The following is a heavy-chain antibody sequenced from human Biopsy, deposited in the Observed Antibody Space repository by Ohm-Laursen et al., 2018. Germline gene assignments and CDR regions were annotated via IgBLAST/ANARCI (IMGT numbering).Heavy chain of an antibody. D-gene: IGHD4-23*01. CDR3: AGDPPNGHSPSGNIRHYSAMDV. Sequence: GTLSLTCVVSGGSVNSDTSCWSWIRQPPGKGLEWIGYVFYTGTTNYSPSLKSRVTISLDTSRNQFSLRLSSVTAADTAMYYWAGDPPNGHSPSGNIRHYSAMDVWGQGTAVTVSS. V-gene: IGHV4-61*01. CDR1: GGSVNSDTSC. J-gene: IGHJ6*02. CDR2: VFYTGTT.